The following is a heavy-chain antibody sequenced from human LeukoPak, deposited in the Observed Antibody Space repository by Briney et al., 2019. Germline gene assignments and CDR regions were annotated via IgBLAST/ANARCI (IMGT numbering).Heavy chain of an antibody. V-gene: IGHV4-39*01. CDR3: ATHPSYSSGWFSPLDAFDI. J-gene: IGHJ3*02. CDR2: IYYSGST. D-gene: IGHD6-19*01. Sequence: SETLSLTCTVSGGSISSSSYYWGWIRQPPGKGLEWIGSIYYSGSTYYNPSLKSRVTISVDTSKNQFSLKLSSVTAADTAVYYCATHPSYSSGWFSPLDAFDIWGQGTMVTVSS. CDR1: GGSISSSSYY.